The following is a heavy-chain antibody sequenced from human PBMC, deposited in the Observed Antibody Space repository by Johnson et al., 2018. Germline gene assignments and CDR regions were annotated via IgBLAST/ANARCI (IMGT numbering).Heavy chain of an antibody. CDR2: ISQDEMNK. CDR1: GVTLSNSI. J-gene: IGHJ1*01. Sequence: QVQLVQSGGGVVQPGTSLRLSCGVSGVTLSNSIMHWVRQAPGTGLAWVELISQDEMNKQYGDSARDRFTISRDISRNTVYLQMNSLRDEDTAVYYCARDPLKPMEYFQHWGQGTLVTVSS. CDR3: ARDPLKPMEYFQH. V-gene: IGHV3-30*03.